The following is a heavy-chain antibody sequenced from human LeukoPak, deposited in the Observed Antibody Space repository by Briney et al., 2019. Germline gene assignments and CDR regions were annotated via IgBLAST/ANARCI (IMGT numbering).Heavy chain of an antibody. CDR2: IIPIFGTA. D-gene: IGHD5-24*01. J-gene: IGHJ3*02. CDR3: AGSRDGYNHDAFDI. V-gene: IGHV1-69*06. CDR1: RGTFSSYA. Sequence: ASVKVSCKASRGTFSSYAISWVRQAPGQGLEWMGGIIPIFGTANYAQKFQGRVTITADKSTSTAYMELSSLRSEDTAVYYCAGSRDGYNHDAFDIWGQGTMVTVSS.